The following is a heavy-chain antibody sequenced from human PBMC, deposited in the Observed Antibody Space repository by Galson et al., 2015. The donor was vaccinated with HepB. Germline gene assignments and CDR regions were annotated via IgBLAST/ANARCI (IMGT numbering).Heavy chain of an antibody. CDR2: IYPGDSDT. CDR3: ARPLRDGYKPFAY. J-gene: IGHJ4*02. Sequence: QSGAEVKKPGQSLKISCKGSGYSFTNYWIGWVRQMPGKGLEWMGIIYPGDSDTRYSPSFQGQVTISADKSTSTAYLQWSSLKASDTAMYFCARPLRDGYKPFAYWGQGTLVTVSS. D-gene: IGHD5-24*01. CDR1: GYSFTNYW. V-gene: IGHV5-51*01.